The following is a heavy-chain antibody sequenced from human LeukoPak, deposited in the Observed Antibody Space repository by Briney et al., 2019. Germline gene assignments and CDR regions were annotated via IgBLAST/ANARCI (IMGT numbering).Heavy chain of an antibody. Sequence: GGSLGLSCAASGFTFSRYWMSWVRQAPGKGLEWVASIRQDESEKYYVESVKGRFTTSRDNTKKSLYLQMKSLRADDTAVYFCARRGVWSQPYFDSWGQGTLVIVSS. CDR2: IRQDESEK. D-gene: IGHD2-21*01. V-gene: IGHV3-7*01. CDR3: ARRGVWSQPYFDS. J-gene: IGHJ4*02. CDR1: GFTFSRYW.